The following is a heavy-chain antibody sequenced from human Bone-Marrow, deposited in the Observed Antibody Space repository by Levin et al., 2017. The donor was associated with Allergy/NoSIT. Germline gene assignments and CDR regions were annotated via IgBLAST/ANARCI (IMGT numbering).Heavy chain of an antibody. V-gene: IGHV3-23*01. CDR1: GFTFNGNA. CDR2: LGSGT. Sequence: GGSLRLSCAASGFTFNGNAMSWVRQAPGKGLEWVSSLGSGTYYADSVRGRFTISRDNSKNTLYLQMNSLRAEDTAVYYCAKDRNLPTPEGDGVDFFDYWGQGTLVTVSS. J-gene: IGHJ4*02. CDR3: AKDRNLPTPEGDGVDFFDY. D-gene: IGHD3-3*01.